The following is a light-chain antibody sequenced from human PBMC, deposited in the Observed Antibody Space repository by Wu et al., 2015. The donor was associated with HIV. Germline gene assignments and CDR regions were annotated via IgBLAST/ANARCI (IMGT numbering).Light chain of an antibody. CDR2: GAS. J-gene: IGKJ4*01. CDR1: QSVSSN. V-gene: IGKV3-15*01. Sequence: EIVMTQSPATLSVSPGERATLSCRASQSVSSNLAWYQQKPGQAPRLLISGASTRATGIPGRFSGSGSGTEFTLTISSMQSEDFAIYYCQQYNNWPSLTFGGGTRVEIK. CDR3: QQYNNWPSLT.